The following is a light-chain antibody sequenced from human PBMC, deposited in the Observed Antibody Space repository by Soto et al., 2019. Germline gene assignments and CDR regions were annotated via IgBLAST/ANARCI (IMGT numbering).Light chain of an antibody. Sequence: QSVLTQPPSASGTPGQRVTISCSGSSSNIGSNTVSWYQQLPGTAPKLLIYSNNRRPSGVPERFSGSNSGTSASLAISGLQSEDEADYYCAAWDDSLNGFYVFGTGTKLTDL. CDR3: AAWDDSLNGFYV. V-gene: IGLV1-44*01. J-gene: IGLJ1*01. CDR1: SSNIGSNT. CDR2: SNN.